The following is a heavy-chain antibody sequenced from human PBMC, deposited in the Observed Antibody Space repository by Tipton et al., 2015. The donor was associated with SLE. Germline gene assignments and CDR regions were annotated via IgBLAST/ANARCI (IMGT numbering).Heavy chain of an antibody. Sequence: TLSLTCTVSGGSMSSYYWSWIRQPAGKGLKWIGRINTSGTTKYNPSLESRVTMSIDTSNNQFSMKLTSVTAADTAIYYCARTHLPASMGAFDIWGQGTMLTVSS. CDR1: GGSMSSYY. D-gene: IGHD2-2*01. V-gene: IGHV4-4*07. CDR2: INTSGTT. CDR3: ARTHLPASMGAFDI. J-gene: IGHJ3*02.